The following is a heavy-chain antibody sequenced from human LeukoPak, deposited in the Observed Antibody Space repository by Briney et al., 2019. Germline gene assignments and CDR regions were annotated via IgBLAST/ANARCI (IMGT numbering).Heavy chain of an antibody. Sequence: SQTLSVTCALSGDSVSSNSAVWNWIRQSPSRGLEWLGRTYYGSTWYNDYAVSEKSRIAINPDTSPTHLSPQLNSVTPDGTAVHYCARVKYCTNGVCSYDAFDIWGQGTMVTVSS. CDR2: TYYGSTWYN. CDR3: ARVKYCTNGVCSYDAFDI. J-gene: IGHJ3*02. D-gene: IGHD2-8*01. V-gene: IGHV6-1*01. CDR1: GDSVSSNSAV.